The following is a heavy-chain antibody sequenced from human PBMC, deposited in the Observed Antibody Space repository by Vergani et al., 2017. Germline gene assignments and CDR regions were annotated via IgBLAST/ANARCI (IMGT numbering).Heavy chain of an antibody. CDR1: GFSFSSHA. CDR3: AKAVSVTSGSLQYNFYMDV. V-gene: IGHV3-30*18. CDR2: ISNDGSKK. J-gene: IGHJ6*03. Sequence: QVQLAESGGGRVQPGRSLRLSCAASGFSFSSHAIHWVRQAPGKGLEWVAVISNDGSKKYYADSVKGRFTISRDNSKNTLDLQMNSLRTQDTAVYYCAKAVSVTSGSLQYNFYMDVWGKGTTVTVS. D-gene: IGHD3-10*01.